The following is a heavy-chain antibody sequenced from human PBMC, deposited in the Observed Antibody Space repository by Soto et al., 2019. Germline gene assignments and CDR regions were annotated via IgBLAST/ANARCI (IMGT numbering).Heavy chain of an antibody. V-gene: IGHV3-7*03. CDR1: GLIFSNHW. J-gene: IGHJ4*02. Sequence: EVQLVESGGGLVQPGTSLRLSCVASGLIFSNHWLSWVRQAPGKGLEWVANIKQDESEKYYVDSVKGRFTISRDNAKNSLYLQMNSLRADDTAVYYCTTLSSTWPTGGDYWGQGTLVTVSS. CDR2: IKQDESEK. D-gene: IGHD6-13*01. CDR3: TTLSSTWPTGGDY.